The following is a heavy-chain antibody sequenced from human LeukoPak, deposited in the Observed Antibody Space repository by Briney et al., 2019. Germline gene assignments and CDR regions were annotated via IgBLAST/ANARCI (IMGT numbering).Heavy chain of an antibody. V-gene: IGHV3-74*01. J-gene: IGHJ4*02. Sequence: GGSLRLSCAASGFTFSSYWMNWVRQAPGKGLVWVSRIASDGSSTTYADSVKGRFTISRDNSKNTLYLQMNSLRAEDTAVYYCARASSAGGYWGQGTLVTVSS. CDR1: GFTFSSYW. D-gene: IGHD6-19*01. CDR3: ARASSAGGY. CDR2: IASDGSST.